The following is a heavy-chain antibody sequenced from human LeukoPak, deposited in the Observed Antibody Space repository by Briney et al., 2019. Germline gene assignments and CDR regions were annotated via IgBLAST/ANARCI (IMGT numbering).Heavy chain of an antibody. J-gene: IGHJ4*02. V-gene: IGHV4-59*01. CDR3: ARVGTYGSGSYLSWLDY. CDR2: IYYSGST. D-gene: IGHD3-10*01. Sequence: PSETPPLTCTVSGGSISSYYWSWIRQPPGKGLEWIGYIYYSGSTNYNPSLKSRVTISVDTSKNQFSLKLSSVTAADTAVYYCARVGTYGSGSYLSWLDYWGQGTLVTLSS. CDR1: GGSISSYY.